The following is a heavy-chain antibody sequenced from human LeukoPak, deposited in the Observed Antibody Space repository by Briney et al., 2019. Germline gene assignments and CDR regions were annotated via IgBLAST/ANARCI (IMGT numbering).Heavy chain of an antibody. CDR3: ARGGWNKFDY. V-gene: IGHV4-59*01. CDR2: IYYSGST. J-gene: IGHJ4*02. D-gene: IGHD3-22*01. CDR1: GGSISSYY. Sequence: SETLSLTCTVSGGSISSYYWNWIRQPPGKGLEWIGYIYYSGSTNYNPSLKSRVTISVDTSKNQFSLKLSSVTAADTAVYYCARGGWNKFDYWGQGTLVTVSS.